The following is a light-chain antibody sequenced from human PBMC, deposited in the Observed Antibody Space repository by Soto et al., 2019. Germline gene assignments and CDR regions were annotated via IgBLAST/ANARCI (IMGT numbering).Light chain of an antibody. CDR1: SSDVGYYDL. CDR3: SSFEASNNLL. V-gene: IGLV2-14*02. Sequence: QSALTQPASVSGSPGQSLTISCTGTSSDVGYYDLVSWYQHHPGKAPKLIIFEGSKRPPGVSNRFSGSKSGNTASLTVSGLQVEDEADYYCSSFEASNNLLFGGGTKLTVL. CDR2: EGS. J-gene: IGLJ2*01.